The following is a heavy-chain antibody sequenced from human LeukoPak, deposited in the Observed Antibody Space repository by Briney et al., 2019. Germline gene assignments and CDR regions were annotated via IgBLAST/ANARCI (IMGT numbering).Heavy chain of an antibody. Sequence: PGGSLRLSCAASGFTFDDYTMHWVRQAPGKGLEWVSPISWDGGSTYYADSVKGRFTISRDNSKNSLYLQMNSLRTEDTALYYCAKTCGRNYYYYMDVWGKGTTVTVSS. CDR2: ISWDGGST. CDR3: AKTCGRNYYYYMDV. J-gene: IGHJ6*03. CDR1: GFTFDDYT. D-gene: IGHD1-14*01. V-gene: IGHV3-43*01.